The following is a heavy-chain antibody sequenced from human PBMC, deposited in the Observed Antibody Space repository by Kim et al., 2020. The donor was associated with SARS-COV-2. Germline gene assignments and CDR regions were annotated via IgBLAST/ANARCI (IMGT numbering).Heavy chain of an antibody. J-gene: IGHJ4*02. V-gene: IGHV3-23*01. CDR3: AKETTGYYFDY. Sequence: SYADSVKGRFTIPRDNSKNTLYLQMNSLRAEDTAVYYCAKETTGYYFDYWGQGTLVTVSS. D-gene: IGHD1-1*01.